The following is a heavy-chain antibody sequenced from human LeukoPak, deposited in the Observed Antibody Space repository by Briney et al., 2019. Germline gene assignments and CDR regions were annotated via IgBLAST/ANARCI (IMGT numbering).Heavy chain of an antibody. Sequence: GGSLRLSFAASGFTFRSYAMHWVRQAPGKGLEWVAVISDDGSRQHYADFLEGRFTISRDNSKNTVSLQMSSLTSEDTAVYFCVREQPGDGWSGFDYWGQGTLVTVSS. CDR1: GFTFRSYA. J-gene: IGHJ4*02. CDR2: ISDDGSRQ. D-gene: IGHD6-19*01. V-gene: IGHV3-30*15. CDR3: VREQPGDGWSGFDY.